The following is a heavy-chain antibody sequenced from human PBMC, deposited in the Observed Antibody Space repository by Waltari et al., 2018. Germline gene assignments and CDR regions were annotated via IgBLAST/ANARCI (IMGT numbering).Heavy chain of an antibody. J-gene: IGHJ3*02. CDR1: GYSISRGYY. D-gene: IGHD3-10*01. CDR3: ARDRTYYYGSGSPDAFDI. V-gene: IGHV4-38-2*02. CDR2: IYHSGST. Sequence: QVQLQESGPGLVKPSETLSLTCAVSGYSISRGYYWGWIRQPPGKGLEWIGSIYHSGSTYYNPSLKSRVTISVDTSKNQFSLKLSSVTAADTAVYYCARDRTYYYGSGSPDAFDIWGQGTMVTVSS.